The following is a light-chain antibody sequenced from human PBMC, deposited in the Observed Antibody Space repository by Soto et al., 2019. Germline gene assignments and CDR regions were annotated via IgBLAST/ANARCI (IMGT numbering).Light chain of an antibody. CDR1: QTVSSNY. V-gene: IGKV3D-20*02. J-gene: IGKJ1*01. CDR3: QQRGNRPPWT. CDR2: GAS. Sequence: EIVLTQSPGTLSLSPGEGATLSCWASQTVSSNYLAWYQQRPGQAPRLIIYGASSRATGIPDRFSGSGSGTDFTLTISSLEPEDFAVYYCQQRGNRPPWTFGQGTKVDIK.